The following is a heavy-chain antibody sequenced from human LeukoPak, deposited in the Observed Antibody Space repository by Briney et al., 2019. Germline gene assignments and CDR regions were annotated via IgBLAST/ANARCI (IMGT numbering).Heavy chain of an antibody. CDR2: ISYDGSNK. Sequence: GGSLRLSCAASGFTFSSYGMHWVRQAPGKGLEWVAVISYDGSNKYYADSVKGRFTISRDNSKNTLYLQMNSLRAEDTAVYYCAKDRGSGWYAWFDPWGHGTLVTVSS. V-gene: IGHV3-30*18. CDR3: AKDRGSGWYAWFDP. J-gene: IGHJ5*02. CDR1: GFTFSSYG. D-gene: IGHD6-19*01.